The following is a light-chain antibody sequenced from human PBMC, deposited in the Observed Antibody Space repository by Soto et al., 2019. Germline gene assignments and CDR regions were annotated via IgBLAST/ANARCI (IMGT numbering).Light chain of an antibody. Sequence: QSVLTQPASVSGSPGQSITISCTGTSSDVGGYNSVSWYRQDPGKAPKLMIYDVTNRPSGVSNRFSGSKSGNTASLTISGLQAEDEADYYCSSYAGTCNLYFFGTGTKVTVL. V-gene: IGLV2-14*01. CDR1: SSDVGGYNS. CDR3: SSYAGTCNLYF. J-gene: IGLJ1*01. CDR2: DVT.